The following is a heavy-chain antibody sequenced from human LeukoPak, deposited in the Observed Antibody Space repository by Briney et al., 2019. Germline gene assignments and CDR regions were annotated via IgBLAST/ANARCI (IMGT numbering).Heavy chain of an antibody. V-gene: IGHV1-69*13. Sequence: SVKVSCKASGGTFSSYAISWVRQAPGQGLEWMGGIIPIFGTANYAQKFQGRVTITADESTSTAYMELSSLRSEDTAVYYCAQPSTYYDFWSGYTDYYYYGMDVWGQGTTVTVSS. CDR2: IIPIFGTA. CDR3: AQPSTYYDFWSGYTDYYYYGMDV. J-gene: IGHJ6*02. CDR1: GGTFSSYA. D-gene: IGHD3-3*01.